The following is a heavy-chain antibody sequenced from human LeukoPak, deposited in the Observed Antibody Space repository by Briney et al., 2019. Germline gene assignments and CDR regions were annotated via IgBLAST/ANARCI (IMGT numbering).Heavy chain of an antibody. D-gene: IGHD5-12*01. J-gene: IGHJ4*02. V-gene: IGHV5-51*01. CDR2: IWPDDYRV. Sequence: GESLKISRKASGYDFDRYWIGWVRQVPGRGLEWMAIIWPDDYRVRYNPAFQGQVTISADRSTTSAHLQWRSLKSSDTAMYYCARIGGSDSFAYWGQGSRVTVSS. CDR1: GYDFDRYW. CDR3: ARIGGSDSFAY.